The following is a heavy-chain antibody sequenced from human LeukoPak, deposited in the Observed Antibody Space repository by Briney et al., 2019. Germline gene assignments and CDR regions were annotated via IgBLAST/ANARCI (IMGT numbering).Heavy chain of an antibody. CDR1: GYTFTSYY. V-gene: IGHV1-46*01. CDR3: ARAPGRLAFDY. J-gene: IGHJ4*02. Sequence: ASVKVSCKASGYTFTSYYMHWVRQAPGQGLEWMGIISPSGGSTSYAQKFQGRVTMTRDTSTSTVYMELSSLRSEDTAVYYCARAPGRLAFDYWGQGTLVTVSS. CDR2: ISPSGGST.